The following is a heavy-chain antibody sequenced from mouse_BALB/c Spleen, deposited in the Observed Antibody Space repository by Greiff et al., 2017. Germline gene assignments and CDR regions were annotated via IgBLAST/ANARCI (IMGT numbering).Heavy chain of an antibody. CDR2: IDPENGDT. V-gene: IGHV14-4*02. D-gene: IGHD1-2*01. CDR3: NAGTTADY. Sequence: VQLQQSGAELVRSGASVKLSCTASGFNIKDYYMHWVKQRPEQGLEWIGWIDPENGDTEYAPKFQGKATMTADTSSNTAYLQLSSLTSEDTAVYYCNAGTTADYWGQGTTRTVSS. J-gene: IGHJ2*01. CDR1: GFNIKDYY.